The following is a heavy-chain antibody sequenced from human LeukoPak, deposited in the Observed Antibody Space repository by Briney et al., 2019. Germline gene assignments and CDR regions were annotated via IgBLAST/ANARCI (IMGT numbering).Heavy chain of an antibody. J-gene: IGHJ4*02. CDR1: GGSLSGYY. D-gene: IGHD6-13*01. CDR2: INHSGST. V-gene: IGHV4-34*01. CDR3: ARGRSSSWYWY. Sequence: SETLSLTCAVYGGSLSGYYWSWIRQPPGKGLEWIGEINHSGSTNYNPSLKSRVTISDTSKNQFSLKLSSVTAADTAVYYCARGRSSSWYWYWGQGTLVTVSS.